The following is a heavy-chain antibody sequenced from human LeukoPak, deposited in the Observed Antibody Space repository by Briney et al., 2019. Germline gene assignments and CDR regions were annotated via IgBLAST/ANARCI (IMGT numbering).Heavy chain of an antibody. CDR3: ASTDYYYYYMDV. CDR2: INWNGGST. CDR1: GFTFDDYG. V-gene: IGHV3-20*04. Sequence: PGGSLRLSCAASGFTFDDYGMSWVRQAPGKGLEWVSGINWNGGSTGYADSVKGRFTISRDNAKNSLYLQMNSLRAEDTAVYYCASTDYYYYYMDVWGKGTTVTISS. J-gene: IGHJ6*03. D-gene: IGHD4-17*01.